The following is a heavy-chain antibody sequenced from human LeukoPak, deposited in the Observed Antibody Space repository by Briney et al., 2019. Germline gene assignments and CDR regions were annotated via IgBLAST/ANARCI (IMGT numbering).Heavy chain of an antibody. D-gene: IGHD3-16*01. CDR2: IFYSGST. V-gene: IGHV4-31*03. CDR3: ARGDYYAGGGRNWFDP. CDR1: GGSINSGGYY. Sequence: SQTLSLTCTVSGGSINSGGYYWSWIRQHPGKGLEWIGYIFYSGSTYYNPSLKSRVTISLDTSKNEFSLKLSSVTAADTAVYYCARGDYYAGGGRNWFDPWSQGTLVTVSS. J-gene: IGHJ5*02.